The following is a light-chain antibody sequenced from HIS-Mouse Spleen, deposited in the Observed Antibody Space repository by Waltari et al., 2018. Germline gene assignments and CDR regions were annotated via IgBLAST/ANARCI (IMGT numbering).Light chain of an antibody. CDR1: NIGSKS. J-gene: IGLJ2*01. V-gene: IGLV3-21*03. CDR3: QVWDSSSDHVV. CDR2: DDS. Sequence: SYVLTQPPSVSVAPGKTARITCGGNNIGSKSVHWYQQKPGQAPVLVAYDDSDRPSGSPERFSGSNSGNTATLTISRVEAGDEADYYCQVWDSSSDHVVFGGGTKLTVL.